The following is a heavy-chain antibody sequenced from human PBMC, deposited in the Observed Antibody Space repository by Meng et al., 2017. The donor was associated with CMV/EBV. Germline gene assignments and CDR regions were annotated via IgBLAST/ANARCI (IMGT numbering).Heavy chain of an antibody. CDR1: GFTFSSYA. CDR2: ISGSGGST. D-gene: IGHD6-13*01. CDR3: AKDGRAAGTSFGDY. J-gene: IGHJ4*02. Sequence: SCAASGFTFSSYAMSWVRQAPGKGLEWVSAISGSGGSTYYADSVKGRFTISRDNSKNTLYLQMNSLRAEDTAVYYCAKDGRAAGTSFGDYWGQGTLVTVSS. V-gene: IGHV3-23*01.